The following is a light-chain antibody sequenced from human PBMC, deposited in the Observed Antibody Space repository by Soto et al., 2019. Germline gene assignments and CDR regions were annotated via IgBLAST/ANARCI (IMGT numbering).Light chain of an antibody. CDR2: AAS. CDR3: QQANSFPLT. J-gene: IGKJ4*01. CDR1: QSISSY. V-gene: IGKV1-39*01. Sequence: DIQMTQTPSSLSASVGDRVSITCRASQSISSYLNWYQEKPGKAPKVLISAASSLQSGVPSRFSGSGSGTDFTLTISSLQPEDFATYYCQQANSFPLTFGGGTKVDIK.